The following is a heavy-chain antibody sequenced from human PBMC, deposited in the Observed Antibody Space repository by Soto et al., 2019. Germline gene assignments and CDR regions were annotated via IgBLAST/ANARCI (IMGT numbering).Heavy chain of an antibody. D-gene: IGHD2-2*01. CDR1: GFTFSSYS. CDR3: ARDLKVPAATQLSHNWFDP. J-gene: IGHJ5*02. CDR2: ISSSSSYI. V-gene: IGHV3-21*01. Sequence: GGSLRLSCAASGFTFSSYSMNWVRQAPGKGLEWVSSISSSSSYIYYADSVKGRFTISRDNAKNSLYLQMNSLRAEDTAVYYCARDLKVPAATQLSHNWFDPWGQGTLVTVSS.